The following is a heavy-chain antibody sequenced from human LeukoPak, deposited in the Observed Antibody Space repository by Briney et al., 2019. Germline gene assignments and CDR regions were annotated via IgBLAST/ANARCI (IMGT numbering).Heavy chain of an antibody. CDR1: GDSFSSHY. CDR2: ISDIGRT. J-gene: IGHJ3*02. D-gene: IGHD4-17*01. CDR3: ARDLVTVTKGFDI. Sequence: SETLSLTCAVSGDSFSSHYWTWIRQSPGTGLEWIGYISDIGRTNYNPSLKSRVTISIDTSKNQFSLKLRSVTAADTAVYYCARDLVTVTKGFDIWGQGTMVSVSS. V-gene: IGHV4-59*11.